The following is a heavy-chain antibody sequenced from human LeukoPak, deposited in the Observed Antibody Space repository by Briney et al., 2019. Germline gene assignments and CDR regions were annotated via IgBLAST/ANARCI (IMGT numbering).Heavy chain of an antibody. J-gene: IGHJ4*02. D-gene: IGHD5-12*01. Sequence: GGSLRLSCAASGFTFSSYGMSWVRQAPGKGLEWVSGISGSGGSTYYADSVKGRFTISRDNSKNTLYLQMNSLRAEDTAVYYCARDHRYSGYDGNSGGYGYWGQGTLVTVSS. CDR2: ISGSGGST. CDR3: ARDHRYSGYDGNSGGYGY. CDR1: GFTFSSYG. V-gene: IGHV3-23*01.